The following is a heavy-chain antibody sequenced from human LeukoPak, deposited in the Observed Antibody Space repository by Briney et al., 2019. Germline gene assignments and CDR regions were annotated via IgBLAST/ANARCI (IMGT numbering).Heavy chain of an antibody. CDR3: TKGSWLDN. V-gene: IGHV3-23*01. J-gene: IGHJ5*02. CDR2: ISDSGTYT. CDR1: GFAFSNFG. Sequence: ARSLRLSCTASGFAFSNFGMTWVRQTPGKGLEWLSEISDSGTYTWYADSVKGRFTISRDDSKNTLYLQMNNLRAEDTALYFCTKGSWLDNWGPGTLVTVSS.